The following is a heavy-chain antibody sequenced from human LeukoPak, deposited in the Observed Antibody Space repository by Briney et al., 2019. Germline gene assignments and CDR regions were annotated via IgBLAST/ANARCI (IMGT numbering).Heavy chain of an antibody. CDR3: ARDLQRPSGNPFDY. V-gene: IGHV3-48*03. CDR2: ISSSGSTI. CDR1: GFTFRSYE. J-gene: IGHJ4*02. D-gene: IGHD4-23*01. Sequence: GGPLRLFCAASGFTFRSYEMNWVRQAPGKGLEWVSYISSSGSTIYYADSVKGRFTISRDNAKNSPYLQMNSLRAEDTAVYYCARDLQRPSGNPFDYRGQGTLVTVSS.